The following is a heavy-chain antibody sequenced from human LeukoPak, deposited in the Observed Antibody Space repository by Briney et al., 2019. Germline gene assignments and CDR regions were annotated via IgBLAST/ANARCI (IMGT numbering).Heavy chain of an antibody. CDR2: ISGSGGST. D-gene: IGHD3-10*01. V-gene: IGHV3-23*01. CDR1: GFTFSSYA. CDR3: AKDRHYYGSGSDLIVDY. J-gene: IGHJ4*02. Sequence: GGSLRLFCAASGFTFSSYAMSWVRQAPGKGLEWVSAISGSGGSTYYADSVKGRFTISRDNSKNTLYLQMNSLRAEDTAVYYCAKDRHYYGSGSDLIVDYWGQGTLVTVSS.